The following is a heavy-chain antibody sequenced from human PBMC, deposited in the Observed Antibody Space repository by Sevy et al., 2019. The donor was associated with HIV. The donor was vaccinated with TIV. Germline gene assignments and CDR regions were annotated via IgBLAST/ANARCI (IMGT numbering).Heavy chain of an antibody. D-gene: IGHD3-22*01. CDR3: ARDYYDSSGTLDFAFDI. Sequence: GGYLRLSCAASGFTFSSYRMNWVRQAPGKGLEWVSSISSSSSYIYYADSVKGRFTISRDNAKNSLYLQMNSLRAEDTAVYYCARDYYDSSGTLDFAFDIWGQGTMVTVSS. V-gene: IGHV3-21*01. J-gene: IGHJ3*02. CDR2: ISSSSSYI. CDR1: GFTFSSYR.